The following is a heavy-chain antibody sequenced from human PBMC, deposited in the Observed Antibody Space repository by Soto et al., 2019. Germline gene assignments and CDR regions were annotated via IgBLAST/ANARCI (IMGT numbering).Heavy chain of an antibody. D-gene: IGHD3-3*02. CDR1: GFTFSSYS. Sequence: GGSMRLSWAAAGFTFSSYSMSWVSKAPGKGLEWVSAISGSGGSTYYADSVKGRFTISRDNSKNTLYLQMNSLRAEDTAVYYCAKDLAPRPFDYWGQGTLVTVSS. J-gene: IGHJ4*02. V-gene: IGHV3-23*01. CDR3: AKDLAPRPFDY. CDR2: ISGSGGST.